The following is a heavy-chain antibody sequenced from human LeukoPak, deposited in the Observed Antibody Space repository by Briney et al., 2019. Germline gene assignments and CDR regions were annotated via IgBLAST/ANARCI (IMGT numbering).Heavy chain of an antibody. CDR1: GFTFSSYG. Sequence: GGSLRLSCAASGFTFSSYGMSWVRQAPGKGPQWVSAITGSGGTTYYADSVKGRFAISRDNSKNTLYLQMNSLRAEDTAVYYCAKIQGYFDYWGQGNLVTVSS. V-gene: IGHV3-23*01. J-gene: IGHJ4*02. CDR2: ITGSGGTT. CDR3: AKIQGYFDY.